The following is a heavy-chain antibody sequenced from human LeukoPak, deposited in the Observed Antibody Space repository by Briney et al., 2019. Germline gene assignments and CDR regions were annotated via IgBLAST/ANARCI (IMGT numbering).Heavy chain of an antibody. Sequence: SVKVSRKASGGTFSSYAISWVRQAPGQGLEWMGGIIPIFGTANYAQKFQGRVTITADESTSTAYMEPSSLRSEDTAVYYCARERASRITIFGDAFDIWGQGTMVTVSS. J-gene: IGHJ3*02. CDR3: ARERASRITIFGDAFDI. CDR1: GGTFSSYA. CDR2: IIPIFGTA. D-gene: IGHD3-3*01. V-gene: IGHV1-69*01.